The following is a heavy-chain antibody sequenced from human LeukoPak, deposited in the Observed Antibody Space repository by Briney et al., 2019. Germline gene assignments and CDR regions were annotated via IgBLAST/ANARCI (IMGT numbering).Heavy chain of an antibody. CDR2: ISGSGGST. CDR3: AKDVWSPYGSGSYVDY. V-gene: IGHV3-23*01. Sequence: PSETLSLTCAVCGGSFSGYYWSWVRQAPGKGLEWVSAISGSGGSTYYADSVKGRFTISRDNSKNTLYLQMNSLRAEDTAVYYCAKDVWSPYGSGSYVDYWGQGTLVTVSS. J-gene: IGHJ4*02. D-gene: IGHD3-10*01. CDR1: GGSFSGYY.